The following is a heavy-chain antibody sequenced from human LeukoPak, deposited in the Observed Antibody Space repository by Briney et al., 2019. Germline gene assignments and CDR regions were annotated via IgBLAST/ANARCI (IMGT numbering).Heavy chain of an antibody. CDR2: IIPIFGTA. CDR1: GGTFSSYA. D-gene: IGHD6-6*01. Sequence: SVKVSCKASGGTFSSYAISWVRQAPGQGLEWMGGIIPIFGTANYAQKFQGRVTITADKSTSTAYMELSSLRSEDTAVYYCARVEYSSSYYMDVWGKGTTVAVSS. J-gene: IGHJ6*03. CDR3: ARVEYSSSYYMDV. V-gene: IGHV1-69*06.